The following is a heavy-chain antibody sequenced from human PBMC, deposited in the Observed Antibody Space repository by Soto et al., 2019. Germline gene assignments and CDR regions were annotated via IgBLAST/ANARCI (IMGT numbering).Heavy chain of an antibody. CDR1: GGSFSGYY. J-gene: IGHJ6*03. D-gene: IGHD5-12*01. CDR3: ARGSRGKWLRPQYYYYYMDV. CDR2: INHSGST. V-gene: IGHV4-34*01. Sequence: PSETLSLTCAVYGGSFSGYYWSWIRQPPGKGLEWIGEINHSGSTNYNPSLKSRVTISVDTSKNQFSLKLSSVTAADTAVYYCARGSRGKWLRPQYYYYYMDVWGKGTTVTVSS.